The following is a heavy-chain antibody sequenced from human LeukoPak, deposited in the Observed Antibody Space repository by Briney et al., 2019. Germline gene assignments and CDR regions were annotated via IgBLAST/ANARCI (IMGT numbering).Heavy chain of an antibody. Sequence: GGSLRLSCAASGFTVSSNYMSWVRQAPGKGLEWVSVIYSGGSTYYADSVKGRFTISRDNAKKSLYLQMNSLRAEDTALYYCARRDYYGSGSPDFWGQGTLVTVSS. D-gene: IGHD3-10*01. CDR3: ARRDYYGSGSPDF. V-gene: IGHV3-53*01. CDR2: IYSGGST. J-gene: IGHJ4*02. CDR1: GFTVSSNY.